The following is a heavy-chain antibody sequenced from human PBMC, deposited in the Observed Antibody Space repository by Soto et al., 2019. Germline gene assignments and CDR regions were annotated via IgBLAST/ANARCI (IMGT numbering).Heavy chain of an antibody. Sequence: PSETLSLTCAVYGGSFSGYYWSWIRQPPGKGLEWIGEINHSGSTNYNPSLKSRVTISVDTSKNQFSLKLSSVTAADTAVYYCARPLTGGGMDVWGQGTTVTVS. J-gene: IGHJ6*02. V-gene: IGHV4-34*01. CDR3: ARPLTGGGMDV. CDR1: GGSFSGYY. CDR2: INHSGST.